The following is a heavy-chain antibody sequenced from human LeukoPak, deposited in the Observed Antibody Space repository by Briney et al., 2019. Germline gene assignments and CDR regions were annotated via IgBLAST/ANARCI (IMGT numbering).Heavy chain of an antibody. CDR3: ARGRRDPPVRFDY. D-gene: IGHD2-21*02. V-gene: IGHV4-34*01. CDR1: GGSFSGYY. J-gene: IGHJ4*02. Sequence: PSETLSLTCAVYGGSFSGYYWSWIRQPPGKGLEWIGEINHSGSTNYNPSLKSRVTISVDTSKNQFSLKLSSVTAADTAVYYCARGRRDPPVRFDYWGQGTLVTVSS. CDR2: INHSGST.